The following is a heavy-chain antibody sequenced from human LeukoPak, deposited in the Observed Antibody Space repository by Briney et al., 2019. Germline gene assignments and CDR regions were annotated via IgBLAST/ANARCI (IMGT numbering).Heavy chain of an antibody. Sequence: SETLSLTCTVSGGSISSYYWSWIRQPAGKGLEWIGRIFTSGSTNYNPSLKSRVTMSVDTSKNQFSLKLSSVTAADTAVYYCARERLRSGYYMDVWGKGTTVTVSS. V-gene: IGHV4-4*07. CDR2: IFTSGST. CDR1: GGSISSYY. J-gene: IGHJ6*03. D-gene: IGHD3-16*01. CDR3: ARERLRSGYYMDV.